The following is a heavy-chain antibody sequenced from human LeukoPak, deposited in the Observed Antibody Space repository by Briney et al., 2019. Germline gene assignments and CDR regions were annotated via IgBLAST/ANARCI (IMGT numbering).Heavy chain of an antibody. Sequence: SETLSLTCTVSGGSISSSSYYWGWIRQPPGKGLEWIGYIYYSGSTNYNPSLKSRVTISVDTSKNQFSLKLSSVTAADTAVYYCARAPHYYYYGMDVWGQGTTVTVSS. CDR1: GGSISSSSYY. CDR2: IYYSGST. J-gene: IGHJ6*02. V-gene: IGHV4-61*05. CDR3: ARAPHYYYYGMDV.